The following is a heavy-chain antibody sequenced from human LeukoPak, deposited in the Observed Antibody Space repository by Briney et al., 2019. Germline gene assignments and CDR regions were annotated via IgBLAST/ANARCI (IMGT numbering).Heavy chain of an antibody. Sequence: GGSLRLSCAASGFTVSSKYMSWVRQAPGKGLEWVSVVYSSGSTYYADSVKGRSTISRDNSKNTLSLQMNSLRAEDTAVYYCATSLASARAAGYYFDYWGQGTLVTVSS. D-gene: IGHD6-6*01. CDR2: VYSSGST. CDR3: ATSLASARAAGYYFDY. J-gene: IGHJ4*02. CDR1: GFTVSSKY. V-gene: IGHV3-66*01.